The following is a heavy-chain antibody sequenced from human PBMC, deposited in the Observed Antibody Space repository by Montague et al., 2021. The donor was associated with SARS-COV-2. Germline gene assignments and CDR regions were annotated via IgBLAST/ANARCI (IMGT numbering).Heavy chain of an antibody. Sequence: TLSLTCTVSGASISSGSYYWNWIRQLPGKGLEWTGYIHHSGSTYYTPSLQSRVAISVDTSKNEFSLKMTAVTAADTAVYYCARLGEGVVPAPILGIGPFYSYFYMDVWGKGATVTVSS. J-gene: IGHJ6*03. CDR1: GASISSGSYY. CDR3: ARLGEGVVPAPILGIGPFYSYFYMDV. CDR2: IHHSGST. V-gene: IGHV4-31*03. D-gene: IGHD2-2*02.